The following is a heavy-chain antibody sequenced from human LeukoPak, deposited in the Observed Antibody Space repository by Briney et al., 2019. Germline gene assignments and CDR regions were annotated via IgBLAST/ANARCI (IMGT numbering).Heavy chain of an antibody. D-gene: IGHD6-19*01. J-gene: IGHJ1*01. CDR1: GFNVSSNY. V-gene: IGHV3-53*01. Sequence: PGGSLRLSCGASGFNVSSNYMSWVRQAPGKGLEWVSILYSGDRPYYADSVKGRFSISRDNSKNTLYLQMDSLRAEDTAVYYCTRGALAGIIVYFQHWGQGPLVTVSS. CDR3: TRGALAGIIVYFQH. CDR2: LYSGDRP.